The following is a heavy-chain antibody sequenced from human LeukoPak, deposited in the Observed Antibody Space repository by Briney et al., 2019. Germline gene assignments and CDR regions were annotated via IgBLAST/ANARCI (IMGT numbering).Heavy chain of an antibody. CDR1: GGSISSYY. Sequence: PSETLSLTCTVSGGSISSYYWSWIRQPPGKGLEWIGYIYYSGSTNYNPSLKSRVTISVDTSKNQFSLKLSSVTAADTAVYYCARDREKTGGFDYWGQGTLVTVSS. CDR3: ARDREKTGGFDY. CDR2: IYYSGST. V-gene: IGHV4-59*01. J-gene: IGHJ4*02. D-gene: IGHD3-16*01.